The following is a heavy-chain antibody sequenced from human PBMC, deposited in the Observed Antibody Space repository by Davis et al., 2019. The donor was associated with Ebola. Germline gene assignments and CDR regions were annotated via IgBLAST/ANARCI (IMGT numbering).Heavy chain of an antibody. J-gene: IGHJ4*02. D-gene: IGHD6-6*01. CDR3: ARERYSSSTLFDY. V-gene: IGHV4-39*07. Sequence: PSETLSLTCTVSGGSISSSSYYWGWIRQPPGKGLEWIGSIYYSGSTYYNPSLKSRVTISVDTSKNQFSLKLSSVTAADTAVYYCARERYSSSTLFDYWGQGTLVTVSS. CDR2: IYYSGST. CDR1: GGSISSSSYY.